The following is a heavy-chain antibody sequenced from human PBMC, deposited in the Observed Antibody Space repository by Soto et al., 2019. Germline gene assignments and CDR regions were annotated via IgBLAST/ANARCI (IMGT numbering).Heavy chain of an antibody. Sequence: PSETLSLTCTVSGGSISSGDYYWSWIRQPPGKGLEWIGYIYYSGSTYYNPSLKSRVTISVDTSKNQFSPKLSSVTAADTAVYYCASSPKLYYDFWSGEDYGMDVWGQGTTVTVS. CDR1: GGSISSGDYY. D-gene: IGHD3-3*01. V-gene: IGHV4-30-4*01. CDR2: IYYSGST. J-gene: IGHJ6*02. CDR3: ASSPKLYYDFWSGEDYGMDV.